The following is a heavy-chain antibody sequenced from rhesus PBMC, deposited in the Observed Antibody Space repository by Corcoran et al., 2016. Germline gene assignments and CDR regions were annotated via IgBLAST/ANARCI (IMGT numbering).Heavy chain of an antibody. V-gene: IGHV4-160*01. D-gene: IGHD4-23*01. CDR2: IYGSGGSN. CDR1: GGSISSNY. J-gene: IGHJ4*01. Sequence: QVQLQESGPGVVKPSETLSLTCAVSGGSISSNYWSWIRQPPGQGLEWFGRIYGSGGSNDCDPSLMCRVTISTDTSKNQFSLKLSSVTAADTAVYYCARIEYSNYSYYFDYWGQGVLVTVSS. CDR3: ARIEYSNYSYYFDY.